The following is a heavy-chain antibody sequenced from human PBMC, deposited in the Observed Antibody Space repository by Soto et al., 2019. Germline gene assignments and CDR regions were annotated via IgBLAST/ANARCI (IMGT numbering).Heavy chain of an antibody. Sequence: SETLSLTCAVYGGSCSGYYWSWIRQPPGKGLEWIGEINHSGSTNYNPSLKSRVTISVDTSKNQFSLKLSSVTAADTAVYYCARAIGDYGDYYYYYMDVWGKGTTVTVSS. D-gene: IGHD4-17*01. CDR2: INHSGST. V-gene: IGHV4-34*01. CDR3: ARAIGDYGDYYYYYMDV. CDR1: GGSCSGYY. J-gene: IGHJ6*03.